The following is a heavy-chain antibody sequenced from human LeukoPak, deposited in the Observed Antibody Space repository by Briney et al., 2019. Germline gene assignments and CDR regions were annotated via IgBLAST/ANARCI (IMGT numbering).Heavy chain of an antibody. CDR3: ARVKSSSWYTKDY. Sequence: ASVKVSCKASGYTFTSYYMHWVRQAPGQGLEWMGWISGYNGNTNYAQKLQGRVTMTTDTSTSTAYMELRSLRSDDTAVYYCARVKSSSWYTKDYWGQGTLVTVSS. J-gene: IGHJ4*02. D-gene: IGHD6-13*01. CDR2: ISGYNGNT. V-gene: IGHV1-18*04. CDR1: GYTFTSYY.